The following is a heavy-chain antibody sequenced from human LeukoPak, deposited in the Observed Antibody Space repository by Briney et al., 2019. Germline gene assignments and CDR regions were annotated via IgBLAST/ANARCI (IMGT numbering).Heavy chain of an antibody. V-gene: IGHV1-18*01. D-gene: IGHD2-15*01. Sequence: GASVKVSCKASGYTFTSYGISWVRQAPGQGLEWMGWISAYNGNTNYAQKLQGRVTMTTDTSTSTAYMELRSLRSDDTAVYYCATTYCSGASCAKRDFDYWGQGTLVTVSS. CDR1: GYTFTSYG. CDR2: ISAYNGNT. J-gene: IGHJ4*02. CDR3: ATTYCSGASCAKRDFDY.